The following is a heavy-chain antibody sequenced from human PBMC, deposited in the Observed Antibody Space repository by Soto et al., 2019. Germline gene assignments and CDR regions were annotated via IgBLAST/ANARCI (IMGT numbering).Heavy chain of an antibody. Sequence: ASVKVSWKASGGTFSSCAISCVRQAPGQGLEWMGGIIPIFGTANYAQKFQGRVTITADESTSTAYMELSSLRSEDTAVYYCARGGITGTKDSDYWGQGTLVTVSS. CDR3: ARGGITGTKDSDY. CDR1: GGTFSSCA. CDR2: IIPIFGTA. V-gene: IGHV1-69*13. D-gene: IGHD1-7*01. J-gene: IGHJ4*02.